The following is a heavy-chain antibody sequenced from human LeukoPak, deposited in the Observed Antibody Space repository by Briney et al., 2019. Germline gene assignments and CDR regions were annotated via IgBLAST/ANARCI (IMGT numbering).Heavy chain of an antibody. J-gene: IGHJ6*02. CDR1: GGSISSYY. D-gene: IGHD6-19*01. Sequence: PSETLSLTCTVSGGSISSYYWSWIRQPPGKGLEWIGYIYYSGSTNYNPPLKSRVTISVDTSKNQFSLKLSSVTAADTAVYYCARVKAVAGRELYYYYGMDVWGQGTTVTVSS. CDR3: ARVKAVAGRELYYYYGMDV. CDR2: IYYSGST. V-gene: IGHV4-59*01.